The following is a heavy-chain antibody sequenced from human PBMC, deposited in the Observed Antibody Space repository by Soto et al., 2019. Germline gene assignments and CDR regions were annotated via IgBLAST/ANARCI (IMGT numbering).Heavy chain of an antibody. J-gene: IGHJ6*02. CDR2: RWYDRSHT. Sequence: QAHLVESGGGVVQPGGSLKISCAASGFTFTSYAMHWVRQAPGKGLEWVALRWYDRSHTYYAESEKGRFNISRDECNKMLFLHMSGLGAEDTAVYYCSRDRLWRSGYSSGVDVWGQGTTVTVS. D-gene: IGHD5-18*01. V-gene: IGHV3-33*02. CDR3: SRDRLWRSGYSSGVDV. CDR1: GFTFTSYA.